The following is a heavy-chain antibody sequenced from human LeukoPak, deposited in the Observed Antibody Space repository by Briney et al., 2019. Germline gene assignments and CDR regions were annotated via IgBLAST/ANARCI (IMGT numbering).Heavy chain of an antibody. D-gene: IGHD6-19*01. V-gene: IGHV3-74*01. CDR1: GFTFSSYW. CDR3: ARGPHSSGWYFFDY. Sequence: PGGSLRLSCAASGFTFSSYWMHWLRQAPGKGLVWVSRINSDGSSTSYEDSVKGRFTISRDNAKNTLYLQMNSLRAEDTAVYYCARGPHSSGWYFFDYWGQGTLVTVSS. J-gene: IGHJ4*02. CDR2: INSDGSST.